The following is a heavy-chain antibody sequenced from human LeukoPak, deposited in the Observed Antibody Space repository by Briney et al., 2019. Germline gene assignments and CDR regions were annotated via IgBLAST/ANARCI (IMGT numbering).Heavy chain of an antibody. J-gene: IGHJ5*02. CDR3: AREGSSSWGFDP. D-gene: IGHD6-13*01. Sequence: PSETLSLTCTVSGGSVSSGSYYWSWIRQPPGKGLEWIGYNYYSGSTNYNPSLKSRVTISVDTSKNQFSLKLSSVTAADTAVYYCAREGSSSWGFDPWGQGTLVTVSS. CDR1: GGSVSSGSYY. CDR2: NYYSGST. V-gene: IGHV4-61*01.